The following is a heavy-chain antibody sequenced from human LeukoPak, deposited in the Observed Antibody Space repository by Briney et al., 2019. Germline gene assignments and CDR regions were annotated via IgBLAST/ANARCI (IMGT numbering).Heavy chain of an antibody. V-gene: IGHV1-2*02. CDR3: AREIENGSGSYYYYYGMDV. CDR1: GYTFTSYD. CDR2: INPNSGGT. D-gene: IGHD3-10*01. Sequence: GASVKVSCKASGYTFTSYDINWVRQAPGQGLEWMGWINPNSGGTNYAQKFQGRVTMTRDTSISTAYMELSRLRSDDTAVYYCAREIENGSGSYYYYYGMDVWGQGTTVTVSS. J-gene: IGHJ6*02.